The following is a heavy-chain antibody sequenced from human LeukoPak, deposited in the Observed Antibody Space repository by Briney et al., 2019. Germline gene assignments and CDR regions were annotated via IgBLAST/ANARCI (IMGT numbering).Heavy chain of an antibody. Sequence: SVKVSCKASGYTFTSYDINWVRQAPGQGLEWMGGIIPIFGTASYTQKFQGRVTITADKSTSTAYMELSSLRSEDTAVYYCAQGRDSTLWFGEVFDYWGQGTLVTVSS. CDR2: IIPIFGTA. CDR3: AQGRDSTLWFGEVFDY. D-gene: IGHD3-10*01. CDR1: GYTFTSYD. J-gene: IGHJ4*02. V-gene: IGHV1-69*06.